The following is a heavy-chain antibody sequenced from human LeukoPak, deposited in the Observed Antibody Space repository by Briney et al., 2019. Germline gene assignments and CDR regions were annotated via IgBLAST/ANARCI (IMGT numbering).Heavy chain of an antibody. J-gene: IGHJ4*02. V-gene: IGHV3-23*01. CDR2: ISGSGGST. CDR3: AKGYYGSGSYPFDY. D-gene: IGHD3-10*01. Sequence: GGSLRLSCAASGFTFSTYATSWVRQAPGKGLEWVSSISGSGGSTYCADSVKGRFTISRDNSKNTLYLQMNSLRAEDTAVYYCAKGYYGSGSYPFDYWGQGTLVTVSS. CDR1: GFTFSTYA.